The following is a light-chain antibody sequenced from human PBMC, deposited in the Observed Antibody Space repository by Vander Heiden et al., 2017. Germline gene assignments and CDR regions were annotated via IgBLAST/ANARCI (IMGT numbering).Light chain of an antibody. J-gene: IGLJ7*01. CDR2: DTS. Sequence: QAVVTQEPSLTVSPVGTVTPTCGSSTGAVPRGHYPYWFQQKPGQAPRTLIYDTSNKHSWTPARCSGSLLGGKAALTLSGAQPEDEAEYYCLLFYSGPSVFGGGTQLTVL. CDR3: LLFYSGPSV. CDR1: TGAVPRGHY. V-gene: IGLV7-46*01.